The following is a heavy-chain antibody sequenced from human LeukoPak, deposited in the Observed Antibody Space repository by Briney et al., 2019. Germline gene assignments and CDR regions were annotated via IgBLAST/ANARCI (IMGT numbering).Heavy chain of an antibody. Sequence: GGSLRLSCAASGFNFTNYAMSWVRQAPGKGLEWVSAISGSGGSTYYADSVKGRFTISRDNSKNTLYLQMNSLRAEDTAVYYCARTSNPYGDYGLFFYWGQGTLVTVSS. CDR2: ISGSGGST. J-gene: IGHJ4*02. CDR1: GFNFTNYA. CDR3: ARTSNPYGDYGLFFY. V-gene: IGHV3-23*01. D-gene: IGHD4-17*01.